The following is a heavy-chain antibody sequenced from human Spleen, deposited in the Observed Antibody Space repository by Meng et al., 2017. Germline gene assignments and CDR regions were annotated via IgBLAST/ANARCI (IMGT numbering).Heavy chain of an antibody. Sequence: SETLSLTCTVSGYQITTAYYWGWIRQPPGKALEWIGSVYHSGTTYSNPSLKSRFTIPVDTSKNQFSLKLSSVTAADTAVYYCARVGYYYYAMDVWGQGTTVTVSS. CDR2: VYHSGTT. J-gene: IGHJ6*02. CDR1: GYQITTAYY. D-gene: IGHD1-26*01. CDR3: ARVGYYYYAMDV. V-gene: IGHV4-38-2*02.